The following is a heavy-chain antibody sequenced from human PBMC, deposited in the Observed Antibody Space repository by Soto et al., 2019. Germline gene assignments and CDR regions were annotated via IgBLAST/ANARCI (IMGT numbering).Heavy chain of an antibody. J-gene: IGHJ5*02. CDR2: IYYSGST. V-gene: IGHV4-59*01. Sequence: SETLSLTCTVSGGSISSYYWSWIRQPPGKGLEWIGYIYYSGSTNYNPSLKSRVTISVDTSKNRFSLKLGSVTAADTAVYYCARKSDYGARLDPWGQGTLVTVSS. CDR1: GGSISSYY. CDR3: ARKSDYGARLDP. D-gene: IGHD4-17*01.